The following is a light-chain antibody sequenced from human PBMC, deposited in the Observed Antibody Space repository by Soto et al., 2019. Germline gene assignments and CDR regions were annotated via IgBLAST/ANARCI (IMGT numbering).Light chain of an antibody. CDR2: NNN. CDR1: SSNIETNT. J-gene: IGLJ2*01. Sequence: QSALTQPPSASGTPGQRVTISCSGSSSNIETNTVDWYQHLPGTAPKVLIFNNNQRPSGVTDRFSGSKSGTSASLAISGLQSEDEAEYYWAGCDDRLSGMVFGGGTKLTVL. CDR3: AGCDDRLSGMV. V-gene: IGLV1-44*01.